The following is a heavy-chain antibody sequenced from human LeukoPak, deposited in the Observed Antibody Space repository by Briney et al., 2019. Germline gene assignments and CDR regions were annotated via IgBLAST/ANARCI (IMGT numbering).Heavy chain of an antibody. J-gene: IGHJ5*02. V-gene: IGHV4-4*08. D-gene: IGHD2-2*01. CDR2: IYARGDT. CDR1: GGSFSSYY. CDR3: ARGQVPAARGYNWFDP. Sequence: SETLSLTCAVSGGSFSSYYWNWIRQPPGKGLEWIGYIYARGDTNYNPSLKSRVTISVDTSKNQFSLRLTSMTAADTAIYYCARGQVPAARGYNWFDPWSQGTLVTVSS.